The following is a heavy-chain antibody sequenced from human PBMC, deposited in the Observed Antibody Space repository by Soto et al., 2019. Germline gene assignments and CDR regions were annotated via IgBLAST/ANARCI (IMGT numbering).Heavy chain of an antibody. Sequence: EVQLLESGGALVQPGGSLRLSCAASGFTFSSYALSWVRQAPGKGLEWVSGISGSGGGTYYADSVKGRFTMSRDNSKNTLYLQMNSLGDEDTAIDYCAEDWGIAVAGEFDYWGPGTLVTV. J-gene: IGHJ4*02. V-gene: IGHV3-23*01. D-gene: IGHD6-19*01. CDR3: AEDWGIAVAGEFDY. CDR2: ISGSGGGT. CDR1: GFTFSSYA.